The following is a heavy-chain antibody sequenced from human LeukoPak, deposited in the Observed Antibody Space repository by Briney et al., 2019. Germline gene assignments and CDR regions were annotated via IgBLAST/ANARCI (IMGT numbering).Heavy chain of an antibody. Sequence: ASVKVSCKASGYTFTSYDISWVRQAPGQGLEWMGWISAYNGNTNYAQKLQGRVTMTTDTSTSTAYMELRSLRSDDTAVYYCARAVYCTNGVCYGPLDYWGQGTLVTVSS. CDR3: ARAVYCTNGVCYGPLDY. D-gene: IGHD2-8*01. V-gene: IGHV1-18*01. CDR2: ISAYNGNT. CDR1: GYTFTSYD. J-gene: IGHJ4*02.